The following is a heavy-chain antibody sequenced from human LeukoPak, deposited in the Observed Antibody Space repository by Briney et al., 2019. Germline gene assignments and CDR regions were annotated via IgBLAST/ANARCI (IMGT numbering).Heavy chain of an antibody. CDR1: GFTSSTYD. D-gene: IGHD6-19*01. V-gene: IGHV3-13*01. CDR2: IGKGGET. J-gene: IGHJ4*02. CDR3: VRGAPSGFDY. Sequence: GGSLRLSCAASGFTSSTYDFHWVRQATGKGLEWVSSIGKGGETFYSGSAKGRFTISRENAKNSLYLQMNSLRAGDTAMYYCVRGAPSGFDYWGQGTLVTVSS.